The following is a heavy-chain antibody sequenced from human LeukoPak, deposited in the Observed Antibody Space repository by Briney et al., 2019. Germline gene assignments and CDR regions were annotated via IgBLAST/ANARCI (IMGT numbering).Heavy chain of an antibody. D-gene: IGHD5-24*01. Sequence: PSETLSLTCTVSGGSISSHYWNWIRQPPGKGLEWIGCIYYSGSTNYNPSLKSRVTMSVDTSKKQVSLKLSSVTAADTAVYYCARRRDGYNPNFFDCWGQGTLVTVSS. CDR2: IYYSGST. V-gene: IGHV4-59*11. CDR3: ARRRDGYNPNFFDC. J-gene: IGHJ4*02. CDR1: GGSISSHY.